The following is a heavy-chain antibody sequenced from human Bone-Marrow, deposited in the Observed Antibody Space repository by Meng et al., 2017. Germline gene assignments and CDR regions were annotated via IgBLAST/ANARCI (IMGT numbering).Heavy chain of an antibody. V-gene: IGHV1-8*02. CDR2: INPNSGNT. CDR1: GYTFTGYY. D-gene: IGHD3-3*01. J-gene: IGHJ6*02. Sequence: QVQLVQSGAEVKKPGASVKVSCKASGYTFTGYYMHWVRQAPGQGLEWMGWINPNSGNTGYAQKFQGRVTMTRNTSISTAYMELSSLRSEDTAVYYCARARYYDFWSGYYYYYGMDVWGQGTTVTVSS. CDR3: ARARYYDFWSGYYYYYGMDV.